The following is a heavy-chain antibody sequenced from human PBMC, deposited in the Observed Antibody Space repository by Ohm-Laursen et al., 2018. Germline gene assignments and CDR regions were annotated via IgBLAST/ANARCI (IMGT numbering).Heavy chain of an antibody. CDR1: GGSISSYY. V-gene: IGHV4-59*12. CDR2: IYYSGST. D-gene: IGHD3-16*01. CDR3: ARVGGAPLGAFDI. J-gene: IGHJ3*02. Sequence: SETLSLTCTVSGGSISSYYWSWIRQPPGKGLEWIGYIYYSGSTNYNPSLKSRVTISLDTSKNQFSLRLSSVTAADTAVYYCARVGGAPLGAFDIWGQGTTVTVSS.